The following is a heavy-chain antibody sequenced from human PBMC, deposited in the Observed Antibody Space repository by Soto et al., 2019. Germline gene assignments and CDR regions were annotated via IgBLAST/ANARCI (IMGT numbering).Heavy chain of an antibody. Sequence: PSETLSLTCTVSGGSISSYYWSWIRQPPGKGLEWIGYIYHSGSTNYNPSLKSRVTISLDTSKSQFSLKLSSVTAADTAVYFCARDSGQSGWFDPWGKGTLVTVSS. V-gene: IGHV4-59*01. CDR3: ARDSGQSGWFDP. CDR1: GGSISSYY. J-gene: IGHJ5*02. D-gene: IGHD1-26*01. CDR2: IYHSGST.